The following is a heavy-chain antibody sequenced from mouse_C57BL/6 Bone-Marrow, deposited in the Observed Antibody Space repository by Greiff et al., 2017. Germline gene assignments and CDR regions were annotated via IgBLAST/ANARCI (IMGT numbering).Heavy chain of an antibody. Sequence: VQLQQSGAELARPGASVKLSCKASGYTFTSYGISWVKQRTGQGLEWIGEIYPRRGNTYYNEKFKGKATLTADKSSSTAYMELRSLTSEDSAVYFCARGELPLDYWGSGTTLTVSS. J-gene: IGHJ2*01. CDR1: GYTFTSYG. CDR3: ARGELPLDY. V-gene: IGHV1-81*01. CDR2: IYPRRGNT. D-gene: IGHD2-1*01.